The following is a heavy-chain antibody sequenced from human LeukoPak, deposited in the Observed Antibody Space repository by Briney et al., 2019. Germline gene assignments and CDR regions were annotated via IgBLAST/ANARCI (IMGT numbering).Heavy chain of an antibody. Sequence: ASVKVSCKASGYTFTGYYMHWVRQAPGQGLEWMGGIIPIFGTANYAQKFQGRVTITADESTSTAYMELSSLRSEDTAVYYCARVDIVVGQRPYYYYGMDVWGQGTTVTVSS. J-gene: IGHJ6*02. D-gene: IGHD3-22*01. V-gene: IGHV1-69*13. CDR1: GYTFTGYY. CDR3: ARVDIVVGQRPYYYYGMDV. CDR2: IIPIFGTA.